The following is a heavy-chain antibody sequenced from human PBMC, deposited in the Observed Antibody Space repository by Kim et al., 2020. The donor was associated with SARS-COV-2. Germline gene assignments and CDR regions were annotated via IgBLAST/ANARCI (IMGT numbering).Heavy chain of an antibody. D-gene: IGHD4-17*01. CDR3: AKGGWSYDYYYYGMDV. Sequence: SVKGRFTISRDNAKNSLYLQMNSLRAEDTALYYCAKGGWSYDYYYYGMDVWGQGTTVTVSS. V-gene: IGHV3-9*01. J-gene: IGHJ6*02.